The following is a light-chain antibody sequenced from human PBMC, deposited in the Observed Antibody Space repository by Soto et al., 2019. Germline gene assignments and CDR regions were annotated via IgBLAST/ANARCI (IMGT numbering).Light chain of an antibody. J-gene: IGLJ2*01. CDR1: SSNIGLNY. Sequence: QSVLTQPPSASGTPGQRVTISCSGSSSNIGLNYVYWYQQLPGTAPKLLIYRDNQRPSGVPARFSGSKSGSSASLALSGLRSEDEAAYYCAAWDDSLSAIIFGGGNKLTVL. V-gene: IGLV1-47*01. CDR3: AAWDDSLSAII. CDR2: RDN.